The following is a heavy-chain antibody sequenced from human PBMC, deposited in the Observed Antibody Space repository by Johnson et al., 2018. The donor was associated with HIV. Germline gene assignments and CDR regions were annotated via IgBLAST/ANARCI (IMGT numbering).Heavy chain of an antibody. CDR3: ARDRSMIVVVEAFDI. Sequence: VQLVESGGGVVQPGRSLRLSCEASGFIFSNYAMQWVRQAPGKGLKWVAVMSYDGSNKYYADSVKGRFTISRDNSKNTLYLQMNSLRAEDTAVYYCARDRSMIVVVEAFDIWGQGTMVTVSS. J-gene: IGHJ3*02. CDR2: MSYDGSNK. V-gene: IGHV3-30-3*01. CDR1: GFIFSNYA. D-gene: IGHD3-22*01.